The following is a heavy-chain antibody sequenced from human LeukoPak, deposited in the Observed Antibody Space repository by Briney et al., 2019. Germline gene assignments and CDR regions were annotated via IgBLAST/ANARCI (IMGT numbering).Heavy chain of an antibody. V-gene: IGHV1-69*13. CDR2: IIPIFGTA. CDR1: GGTFSSYA. D-gene: IGHD4-17*01. J-gene: IGHJ4*02. CDR3: ARARRFSDYGFDY. Sequence: EASVNVSCKASGGTFSSYAISWVRQAPGQGLEWMGGIIPIFGTANYAQKFQGRVTITADESTSTAYMELSSLRSEDTAVYYCARARRFSDYGFDYWGQGTLVTVSS.